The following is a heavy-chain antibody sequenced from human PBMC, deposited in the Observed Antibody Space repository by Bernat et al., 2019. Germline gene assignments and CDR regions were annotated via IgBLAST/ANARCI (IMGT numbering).Heavy chain of an antibody. Sequence: EVQLLESGGGLVQPGGSLRLSCAASGFTFSSYAMSWVRQAPGKGLEWVSAIRGSGGSTYYADSVKGRFTISRDNSKNTLYLQMNSLRAEDTAVYYCAIPSIAARDWYFDLWGRGTLVTVSS. CDR3: AIPSIAARDWYFDL. CDR1: GFTFSSYA. CDR2: IRGSGGST. V-gene: IGHV3-23*01. J-gene: IGHJ2*01. D-gene: IGHD6-6*01.